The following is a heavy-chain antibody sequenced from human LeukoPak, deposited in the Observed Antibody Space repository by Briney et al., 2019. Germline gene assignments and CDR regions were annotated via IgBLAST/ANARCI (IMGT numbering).Heavy chain of an antibody. V-gene: IGHV3-23*01. Sequence: GGSLRLSCAASGFTFSSYAMSWVRRAPGKGLEWVSAISGSGGSTYYADSVKGRFTISRDNSKNTLYLQMNSLRAEDTAVYYCARVSYYDSSGYYSPNPYYFDYWGQGTLVTVSS. J-gene: IGHJ4*02. CDR3: ARVSYYDSSGYYSPNPYYFDY. CDR1: GFTFSSYA. CDR2: ISGSGGST. D-gene: IGHD3-22*01.